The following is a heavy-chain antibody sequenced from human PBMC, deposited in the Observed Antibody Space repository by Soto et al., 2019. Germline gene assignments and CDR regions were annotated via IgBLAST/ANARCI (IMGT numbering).Heavy chain of an antibody. Sequence: ASVKVSCKASGYTFTSYDINWVRQATGQGLEWMGWMNPNSGNTGYAQKFQGRVTMTRNTSISTAYMELSSLRSEDTAVYYCARVYGLYYDFWSGYNRFDYWGQGNLVTVSS. V-gene: IGHV1-8*01. CDR2: MNPNSGNT. J-gene: IGHJ4*02. CDR3: ARVYGLYYDFWSGYNRFDY. D-gene: IGHD3-3*01. CDR1: GYTFTSYD.